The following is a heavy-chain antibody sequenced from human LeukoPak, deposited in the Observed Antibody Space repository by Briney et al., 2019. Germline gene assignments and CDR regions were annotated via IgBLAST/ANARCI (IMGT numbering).Heavy chain of an antibody. CDR3: ARDQVLLVLRFLEWPSSGWFDP. Sequence: APVKVSCKASGYTFTSYAMNWVRQAPGQGLEWMGWINTNTGNPTYAQGFTGRFVFSLDTSVSTAYLQISSLKAEDTAVYYCARDQVLLVLRFLEWPSSGWFDPWGQGTLVTVSS. D-gene: IGHD3-3*01. V-gene: IGHV7-4-1*02. CDR2: INTNTGNP. J-gene: IGHJ5*02. CDR1: GYTFTSYA.